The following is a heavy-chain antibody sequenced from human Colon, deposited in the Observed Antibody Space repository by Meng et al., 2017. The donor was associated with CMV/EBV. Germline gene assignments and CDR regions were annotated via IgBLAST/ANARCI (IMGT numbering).Heavy chain of an antibody. J-gene: IGHJ6*02. CDR1: GFTFSSYW. D-gene: IGHD2-2*02. V-gene: IGHV3-7*01. CDR3: AKDPRAGIVVVPAAIRKIYYYGMDV. CDR2: IKQDGSEK. Sequence: GESLKISCAASGFTFSSYWMSWVRQAPGKGLEWVANIKQDGSEKYYVDSVKGRFTISRDNSKNTLYLQMNSLRAEDTAVYYCAKDPRAGIVVVPAAIRKIYYYGMDVWGQGTTVTVSS.